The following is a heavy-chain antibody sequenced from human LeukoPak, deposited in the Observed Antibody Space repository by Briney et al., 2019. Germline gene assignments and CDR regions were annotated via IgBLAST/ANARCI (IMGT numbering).Heavy chain of an antibody. CDR3: ARDRGFSSSWRLFVY. J-gene: IGHJ4*02. D-gene: IGHD6-13*01. CDR1: GFTVSSHY. V-gene: IGHV3-66*02. CDR2: IYSGAGT. Sequence: GGSLRLSCAASGFTVSSHYMSWVRQAPGKGPEWVSVIYSGAGTSYADSVQGRFTISRDNSKNTLYLQMNSLRVEDTAVYYCARDRGFSSSWRLFVYWGQGTLVTVSS.